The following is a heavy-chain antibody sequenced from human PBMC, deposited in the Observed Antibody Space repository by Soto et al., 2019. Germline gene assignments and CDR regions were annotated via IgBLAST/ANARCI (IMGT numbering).Heavy chain of an antibody. CDR3: ARVRVDIVATACFAY. Sequence: QVQLVQSGAEVKKPGASVKVSCKASGYTFTGYYMHWVRQAPGQGREWMGWINPNSGGTNYAQKFQGRVTMTRDTSISSAYMELSRLRSDATAVYYCARVRVDIVATACFAYWGQGTLVTVSS. V-gene: IGHV1-2*02. J-gene: IGHJ4*02. CDR1: GYTFTGYY. D-gene: IGHD5-12*01. CDR2: INPNSGGT.